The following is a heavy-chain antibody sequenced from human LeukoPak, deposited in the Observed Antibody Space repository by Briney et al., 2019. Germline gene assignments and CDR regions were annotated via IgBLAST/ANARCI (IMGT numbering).Heavy chain of an antibody. Sequence: GGSLRLSCAASGFTFSSYGMHWVRQAPGKGLEWVAVISYDGSNKYYADSVKGRFTISRDNSKNTLYLQMNSLRAEDTAMYYCVRDRGYCSGGTCYALWDYWGQGTLVTVSS. D-gene: IGHD2-15*01. J-gene: IGHJ4*02. CDR1: GFTFSSYG. V-gene: IGHV3-30*03. CDR3: VRDRGYCSGGTCYALWDY. CDR2: ISYDGSNK.